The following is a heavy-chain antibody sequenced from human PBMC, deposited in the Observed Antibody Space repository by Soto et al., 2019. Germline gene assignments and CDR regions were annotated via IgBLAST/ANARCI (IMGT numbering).Heavy chain of an antibody. D-gene: IGHD6-19*01. Sequence: QVQLQESGPGLVKPSQTLSLTCTVSGGSISSGDYYWSWIRQPPGKGLEWIGYIYYSGSTYYNPSLKSRVTIAVDTSKNQFSLKLSSVTAADTAVYYCARVIREMAVAGTLIVDYWGQGTLVTVSS. CDR3: ARVIREMAVAGTLIVDY. CDR2: IYYSGST. CDR1: GGSISSGDYY. J-gene: IGHJ4*02. V-gene: IGHV4-30-4*01.